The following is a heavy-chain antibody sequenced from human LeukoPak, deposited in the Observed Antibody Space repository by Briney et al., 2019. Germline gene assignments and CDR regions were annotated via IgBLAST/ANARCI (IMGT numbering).Heavy chain of an antibody. CDR2: INHRGGS. D-gene: IGHD3-10*01. CDR1: GGSFSGYY. V-gene: IGHV4-34*01. CDR3: ARANVVARLYDGSQSYVFDH. J-gene: IGHJ4*02. Sequence: SETLSLTCGVFGGSFSGYYWSWIRQPPGKGLEWIGEINHRGGSNYNPSLKSRVTMSVDTSKKQFSLNLRSVTAADTAVYYCARANVVARLYDGSQSYVFDHWGRGTLVTVSS.